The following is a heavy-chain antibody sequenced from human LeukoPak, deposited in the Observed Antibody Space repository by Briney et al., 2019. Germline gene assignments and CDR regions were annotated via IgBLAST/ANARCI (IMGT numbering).Heavy chain of an antibody. CDR1: GFTVSSNY. CDR2: IYSGGST. D-gene: IGHD4-17*01. Sequence: PGGSLRLSCAASGFTVSSNYMSWVRQAPGKGLEWVSVIYSGGSTYYSDSVKGRFTISRDNSKNTLSLQMNSLRAEDTAVYYCARGRGDYNSGYYFDYWGQGALVTVSS. J-gene: IGHJ4*02. CDR3: ARGRGDYNSGYYFDY. V-gene: IGHV3-53*01.